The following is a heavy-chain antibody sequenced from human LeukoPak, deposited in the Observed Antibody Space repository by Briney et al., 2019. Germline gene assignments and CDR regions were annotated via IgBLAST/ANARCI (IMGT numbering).Heavy chain of an antibody. Sequence: GGSLRLSCAASGFTFSSYWMSWVRQAPGKGLEWVANIKQDGSEKYYVDSVKGQFTISRDNAKNSLYLQMNSLRAEDTAVYYCARETLPDIVVVPAAMPGYYYYYYGMDVWGQGTTITVSS. CDR2: IKQDGSEK. CDR1: GFTFSSYW. V-gene: IGHV3-7*01. J-gene: IGHJ6*02. CDR3: ARETLPDIVVVPAAMPGYYYYYYGMDV. D-gene: IGHD2-2*01.